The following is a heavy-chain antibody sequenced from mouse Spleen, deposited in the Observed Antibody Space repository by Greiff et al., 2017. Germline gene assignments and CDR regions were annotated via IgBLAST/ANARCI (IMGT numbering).Heavy chain of an antibody. V-gene: IGHV5-9-1*01. J-gene: IGHJ2*01. D-gene: IGHD3-3*01. CDR2: ISSGGSYT. CDR1: GFTFSSYA. Sequence: EVMLVESGGGLVKPGGSLKLSCAASGFTFSSYAMSWVRQTPEKRLEWVATISSGGSYTYYPDSVKGRFTISRDNAKNTLYLQMSSLRSEDTAMYYCARRGDGDYWGQGTTLTVSS. CDR3: ARRGDGDY.